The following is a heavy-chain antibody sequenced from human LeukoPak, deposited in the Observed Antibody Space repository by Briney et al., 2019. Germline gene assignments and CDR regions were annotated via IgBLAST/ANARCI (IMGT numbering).Heavy chain of an antibody. V-gene: IGHV1-2*06. CDR2: INPNSGGT. Sequence: GASVKVSCKASGYTFTGYYMHWVRQAPGQGLEWMGRINPNSGGTNYAQKFQGRVTMTRDTSISTAYMELSRLRSDDTAVYYCARSTRSYSGYDFPAYWGQGTLVTVSS. D-gene: IGHD5-12*01. CDR3: ARSTRSYSGYDFPAY. CDR1: GYTFTGYY. J-gene: IGHJ4*02.